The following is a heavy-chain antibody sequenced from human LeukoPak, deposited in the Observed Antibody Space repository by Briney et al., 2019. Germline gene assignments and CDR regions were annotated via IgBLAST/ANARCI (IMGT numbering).Heavy chain of an antibody. D-gene: IGHD5-24*01. CDR1: GGTFSSYA. CDR2: IIPIFGTA. CDR3: ARPTEEMATINSYFHY. V-gene: IGHV1-69*13. Sequence: SVKVSCKASGGTFSSYAISWVRQAPGQGLEWMGGIIPIFGTANYAQKFQGRVTITADESTGTTYMELSSLRSEDTAVYYCARPTEEMATINSYFHYWGQGTLGNVSS. J-gene: IGHJ4*02.